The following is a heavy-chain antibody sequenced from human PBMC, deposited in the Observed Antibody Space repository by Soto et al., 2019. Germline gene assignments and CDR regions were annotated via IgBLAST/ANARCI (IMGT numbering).Heavy chain of an antibody. J-gene: IGHJ6*02. CDR1: GGSFSGYY. Sequence: LSLTCAVYGGSFSGYYWSWIRQPPGKGLEWIGEINHSGSTNYNPSLKSRVTISVDTSKNQFSLELSSLRSEDTAVYYCARSAVRGVILRNMDVWGQGTTVTVSS. CDR2: INHSGST. D-gene: IGHD3-10*01. V-gene: IGHV4-34*01. CDR3: ARSAVRGVILRNMDV.